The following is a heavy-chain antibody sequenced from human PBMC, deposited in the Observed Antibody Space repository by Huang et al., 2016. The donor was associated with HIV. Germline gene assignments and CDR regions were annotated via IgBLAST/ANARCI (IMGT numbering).Heavy chain of an antibody. D-gene: IGHD3-10*01. CDR1: GESLGTYY. V-gene: IGHV4-34*01. CDR3: ARRFRVAATRKWFDP. Sequence: QVQLQQWGAGLLKPSETLALTCAVYGESLGTYYWAWIRRPPGKGLQWMGEVNDGGDLNYTPSLESRVTISVDTSRNQVALTLTSRTAADTATYYCARRFRVAATRKWFDPWGQGTLVIVSS. J-gene: IGHJ5*02. CDR2: VNDGGDL.